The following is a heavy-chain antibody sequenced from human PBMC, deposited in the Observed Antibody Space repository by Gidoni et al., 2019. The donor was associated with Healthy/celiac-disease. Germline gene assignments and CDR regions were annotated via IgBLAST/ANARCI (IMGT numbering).Heavy chain of an antibody. J-gene: IGHJ6*03. V-gene: IGHV3-23*01. CDR2: ISGCGGST. CDR1: GVTFSSYA. D-gene: IGHD3-10*01. Sequence: EVQPLESGGGLVQPRGALELSCAASGVTFSSYAMSWVRQAPGKGLEWVSAISGCGGSTYYADSVQCRFTISRDHSKNTLYLQMNSLRAEDTAVYYWAKDITYYGSGSYSGVGYMDVWGKGTTVTVSS. CDR3: AKDITYYGSGSYSGVGYMDV.